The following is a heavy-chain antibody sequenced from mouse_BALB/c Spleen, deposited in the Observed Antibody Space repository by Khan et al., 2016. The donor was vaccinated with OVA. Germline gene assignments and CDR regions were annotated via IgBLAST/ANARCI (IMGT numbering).Heavy chain of an antibody. CDR2: IEPFSGGT. Sequence: VQLQQSGPELMKPGASVKISCKASGYSFTSYYIHWVMQSHGKSLGWIGYIEPFSGGTTYNQKFKGKATLTVDKSSSTAYLHFSNLTSADSAVYYCTRHGYVAWFTYWGQGTLVTVSA. CDR3: TRHGYVAWFTY. J-gene: IGHJ3*01. V-gene: IGHV1S135*01. CDR1: GYSFTSYY. D-gene: IGHD2-2*01.